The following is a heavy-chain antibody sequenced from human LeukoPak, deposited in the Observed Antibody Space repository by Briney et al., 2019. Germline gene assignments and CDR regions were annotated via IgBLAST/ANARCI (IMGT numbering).Heavy chain of an antibody. CDR2: IYYSGST. CDR1: GGSISSSSYY. D-gene: IGHD2-2*01. CDR3: ASGYCSSTSCYYGWFDP. J-gene: IGHJ5*02. Sequence: SETLSLTCTVSGGSISSSSYYWGWIRQPPGKGLEWIVSIYYSGSTYYNPSLKSRVTISVDTSKNQFSLKLSSVTAADTAVYYCASGYCSSTSCYYGWFDPWGQGTLVTVSS. V-gene: IGHV4-39*07.